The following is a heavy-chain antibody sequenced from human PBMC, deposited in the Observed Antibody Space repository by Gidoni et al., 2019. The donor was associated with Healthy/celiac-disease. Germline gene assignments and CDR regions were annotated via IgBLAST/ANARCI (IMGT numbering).Heavy chain of an antibody. J-gene: IGHJ6*02. D-gene: IGHD1-7*01. CDR1: GYTFTGYY. CDR2: INPNSGGT. Sequence: QLQLVQSGAEVTKPGASVKVSCKASGYTFTGYYMHWVRQAPGQGLEWMGWINPNSGGTNYAQKFQGRVTMTRDMSISTAYMELSRLRSDDTAVYYCARVVTGTTYYYYGMDVWGQGTTVTVSS. CDR3: ARVVTGTTYYYYGMDV. V-gene: IGHV1-2*02.